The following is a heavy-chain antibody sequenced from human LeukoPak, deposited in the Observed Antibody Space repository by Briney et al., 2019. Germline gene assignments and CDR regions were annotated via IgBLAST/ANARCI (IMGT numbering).Heavy chain of an antibody. CDR1: GFTFTSSA. CDR3: AATGYSGSYYGAFDI. J-gene: IGHJ3*02. V-gene: IGHV1-58*02. CDR2: IVVGSGNT. Sequence: GASVKVSCKASGFTFTSSAMQWVRQARGQRLEWIGWIVVGSGNTNYAQKFQERVTITRDMSTSTANMELSSLRSEDTAVYYCAATGYSGSYYGAFDIWGQGTMVTVSS. D-gene: IGHD1-26*01.